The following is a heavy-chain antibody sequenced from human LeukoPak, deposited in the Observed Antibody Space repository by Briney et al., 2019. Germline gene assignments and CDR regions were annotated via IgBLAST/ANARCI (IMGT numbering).Heavy chain of an antibody. CDR2: ISSSGSYI. Sequence: GGSLRLSCAASRFTFSSYSMNWVRQAPGKGLEWVSSISSSGSYIYYADSVKGRFTISRDNSKNTLYLQMNSLRAEDTAVYYCAKTAGIAAAADFDYWGQGTLVTVSS. D-gene: IGHD6-13*01. CDR1: RFTFSSYS. V-gene: IGHV3-21*04. CDR3: AKTAGIAAAADFDY. J-gene: IGHJ4*02.